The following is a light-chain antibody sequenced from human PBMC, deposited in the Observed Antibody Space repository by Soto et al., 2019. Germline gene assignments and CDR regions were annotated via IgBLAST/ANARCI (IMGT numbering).Light chain of an antibody. V-gene: IGKV3-20*01. Sequence: EIVLTRSPGTLSLSPGERATLSCRASQSVSSSYLAWYQQKPGQAPSLLIYGASRRATGIPDRFSGSGSGTDFTLTISSLQSEDFAVYYCQQYNNWPPITFGQGTRLEIK. J-gene: IGKJ5*01. CDR1: QSVSSSY. CDR3: QQYNNWPPIT. CDR2: GAS.